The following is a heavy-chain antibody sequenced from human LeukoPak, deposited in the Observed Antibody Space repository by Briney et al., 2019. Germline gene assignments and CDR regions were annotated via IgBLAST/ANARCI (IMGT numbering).Heavy chain of an antibody. D-gene: IGHD3-22*01. CDR3: AKLKYYYDSSGYYVFAWYFDL. V-gene: IGHV3-53*01. CDR1: GFTVSSNY. CDR2: IYSGGST. J-gene: IGHJ2*01. Sequence: GGSLRLSCAASGFTVSSNYMSWVRQAPGKGLEWVSVIYSGGSTYYADSVKGRFTISRDNSKNTLYLQMNSLRAEDTAVYYCAKLKYYYDSSGYYVFAWYFDLWGRGTLVTVSS.